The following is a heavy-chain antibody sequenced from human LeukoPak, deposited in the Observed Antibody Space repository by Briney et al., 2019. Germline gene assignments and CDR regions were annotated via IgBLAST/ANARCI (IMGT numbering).Heavy chain of an antibody. CDR3: ARDVPLMGASKTRYFDY. CDR2: ISSTSSYI. J-gene: IGHJ4*02. Sequence: GGSLRLSCAASGFTFRSFSMNWVRQAPGKGMEWVSSISSTSSYIYYADSVKGRFTISRDNAKNSLYLQMSSLRAEDTAIYYCARDVPLMGASKTRYFDYWGQGTLVTVSS. V-gene: IGHV3-21*01. CDR1: GFTFRSFS. D-gene: IGHD1-26*01.